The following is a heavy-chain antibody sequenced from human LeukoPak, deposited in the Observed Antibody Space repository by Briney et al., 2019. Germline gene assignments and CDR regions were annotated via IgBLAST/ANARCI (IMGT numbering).Heavy chain of an antibody. CDR2: TYYRSKWYN. Sequence: SQTLSLTCAISGYSVSSNSAVWNWIRQSPSRGLEWLGRTYYRSKWYNDYAVSVKSRITINPDTSMNQFSLQLNSVTPEDTAVYYSARSYNWFDPWGQGTLVTVSS. D-gene: IGHD3-16*01. CDR1: GYSVSSNSAV. J-gene: IGHJ5*02. V-gene: IGHV6-1*01. CDR3: ARSYNWFDP.